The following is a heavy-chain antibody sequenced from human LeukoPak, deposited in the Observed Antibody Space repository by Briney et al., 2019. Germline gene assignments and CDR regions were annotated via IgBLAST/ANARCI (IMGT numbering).Heavy chain of an antibody. V-gene: IGHV1-3*01. D-gene: IGHD3-22*01. CDR2: INAGNGNT. CDR3: ASDSSGYYYLGY. CDR1: GYTFTSYA. J-gene: IGHJ4*02. Sequence: ASVNVSCKASGYTFTSYAMHWVRQAPGQRLEWMGWINAGNGNTKYSQEFQGRVTITRDTSASTAYMELSSLRSEDTAVYYCASDSSGYYYLGYWGQGTLVTVSS.